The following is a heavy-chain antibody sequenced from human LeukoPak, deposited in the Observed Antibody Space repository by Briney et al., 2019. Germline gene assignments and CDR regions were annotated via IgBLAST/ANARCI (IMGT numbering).Heavy chain of an antibody. J-gene: IGHJ3*02. CDR3: AKDLELGYCSGGSCYVAFDI. V-gene: IGHV3-30*04. CDR1: GFTFSSYA. CDR2: ISYDGSNK. D-gene: IGHD2-15*01. Sequence: PGGSLRLSCAASGFTFSSYAMHWVRQAPGKGLEWVAVISYDGSNKYYADSVKGRFTISRDNSKNTLYLQMNSLRAEDTAVYYCAKDLELGYCSGGSCYVAFDIWGQGTMVTVSS.